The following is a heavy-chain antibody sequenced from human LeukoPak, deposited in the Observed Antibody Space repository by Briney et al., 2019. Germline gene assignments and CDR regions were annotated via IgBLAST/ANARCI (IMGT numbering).Heavy chain of an antibody. Sequence: SETLSLTCTVSGGSISSSSYYWGWIRQPPGKGLEWIGSIYYSGSTYYNPSLKSRVTISVDTSKNQFSLKLSSVTAADTPVYYCARGPPKFRPDYYGSGSYPYYFDYWGQGTLVTVSS. CDR1: GGSISSSSYY. CDR2: IYYSGST. D-gene: IGHD3-10*01. CDR3: ARGPPKFRPDYYGSGSYPYYFDY. J-gene: IGHJ4*02. V-gene: IGHV4-39*01.